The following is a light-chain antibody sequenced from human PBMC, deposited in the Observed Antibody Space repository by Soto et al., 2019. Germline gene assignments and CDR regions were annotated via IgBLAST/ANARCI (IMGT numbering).Light chain of an antibody. CDR2: YAS. CDR3: QQYDKWPHT. V-gene: IGKV3-15*01. Sequence: EMVMTQSPATLSVSPGERATLSCRASENLSRNLAWYQQQPGQAPRLLIFYASTRATGIPARFSGSWSGTDFTLTISSLQSEDFAVYYCQQYDKWPHTFGQATKLEIK. J-gene: IGKJ2*01. CDR1: ENLSRN.